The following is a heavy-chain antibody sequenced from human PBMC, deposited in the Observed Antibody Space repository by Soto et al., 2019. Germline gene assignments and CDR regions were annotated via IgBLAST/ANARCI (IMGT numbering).Heavy chain of an antibody. V-gene: IGHV3-21*01. Sequence: GGSLRLSCAASGFTFSSYSMNWVRQAPGKGLEWVSSISSSSSYIYYADSVKGRFTISRDNAKNSLYLQMNSLRAEDTAVYYCARLDSFYGYPHDWFDPWGQGTLVTVSS. CDR3: ARLDSFYGYPHDWFDP. J-gene: IGHJ5*02. CDR1: GFTFSSYS. CDR2: ISSSSSYI. D-gene: IGHD5-18*01.